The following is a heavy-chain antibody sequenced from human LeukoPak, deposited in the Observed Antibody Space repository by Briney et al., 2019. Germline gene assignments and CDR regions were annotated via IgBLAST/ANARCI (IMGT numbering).Heavy chain of an antibody. V-gene: IGHV1-69*05. CDR1: GGTFSSYA. CDR2: IIPIFGTA. CDR3: ARNYLRSLGYCSSTSCYGMFDP. Sequence: SVKVSCKASGGTFSSYAISWVRQAPGQGLEWMGGIIPIFGTADYAQKFQGRVTITTDESTSTAYMELSSLRSEDTAVYYCARNYLRSLGYCSSTSCYGMFDPWVQGTLVTVSS. D-gene: IGHD2-2*01. J-gene: IGHJ5*02.